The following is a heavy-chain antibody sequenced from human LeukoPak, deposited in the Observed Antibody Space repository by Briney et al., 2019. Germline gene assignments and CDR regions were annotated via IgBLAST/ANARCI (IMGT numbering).Heavy chain of an antibody. CDR3: AVYCSSTSCQIPFDY. CDR1: GYTFTSYD. J-gene: IGHJ4*02. V-gene: IGHV1-8*01. D-gene: IGHD2-2*01. Sequence: ASVKVSRKASGYTFTSYDINWVRQATGQGLEWMGWMNPNSGNTGYAQKFQGRVTMTRNTSISTAYMELSSLRSEDTAVYYCAVYCSSTSCQIPFDYWGQGTLVTVSS. CDR2: MNPNSGNT.